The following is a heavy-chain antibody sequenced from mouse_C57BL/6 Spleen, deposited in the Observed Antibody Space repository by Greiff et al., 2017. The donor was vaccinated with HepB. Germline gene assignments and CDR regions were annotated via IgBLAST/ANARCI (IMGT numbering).Heavy chain of an antibody. CDR1: GYTFTSYW. CDR2: IDPSDSYT. Sequence: QVQLKQPGAELVKPGASVKLSCKASGYTFTSYWMQWVKQRPGQGLEWIGEIDPSDSYTNYNQKFKGKATLTVDTSSSTAYMQLSSLTSEDSAVYYCASYGVDYWGQGTTLTVSS. CDR3: ASYGVDY. V-gene: IGHV1-50*01. D-gene: IGHD1-1*02. J-gene: IGHJ2*01.